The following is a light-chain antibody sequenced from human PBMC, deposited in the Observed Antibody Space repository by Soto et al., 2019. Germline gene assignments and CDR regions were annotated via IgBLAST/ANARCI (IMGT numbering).Light chain of an antibody. CDR2: GAS. CDR1: QSVSSN. V-gene: IGKV3-15*01. CDR3: MQSTQLPPT. J-gene: IGKJ5*01. Sequence: DIVLTQSPATLSVSPGQTATLSCRASQSVSSNLAWYQQKPGQAPRLLIYGASTRATGIPARFSGSGSGTDFPPEISRVETDDVGIYYCMQSTQLPPTFGQGTRLEIK.